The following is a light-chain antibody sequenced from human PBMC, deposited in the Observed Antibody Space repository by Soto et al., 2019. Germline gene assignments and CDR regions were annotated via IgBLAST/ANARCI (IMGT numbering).Light chain of an antibody. CDR3: SSYTTRSTLYV. Sequence: ALTQPASVSGSPGQSITISCTGASSDVGGYNYVSWYQQHPGKAPTLMIYDVSNRPSGVSNRFSGSKSGNTASLTISGLQAEDEADYYCSSYTTRSTLYVFGTGTKLTVL. J-gene: IGLJ1*01. CDR2: DVS. CDR1: SSDVGGYNY. V-gene: IGLV2-14*03.